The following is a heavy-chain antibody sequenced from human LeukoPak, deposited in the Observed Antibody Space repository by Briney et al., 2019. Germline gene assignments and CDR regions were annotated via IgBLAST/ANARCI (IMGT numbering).Heavy chain of an antibody. Sequence: ASVKVSCKASGYTFTSYAMNWVRQAPGQGLEWMGWINANTGNPTYAQGFTGRFVFSLDTSVSTAYLQISSLKAGDTAVYYCARSDSSGYYSYYYYYYYMDVWGKGTTVTVSS. V-gene: IGHV7-4-1*02. J-gene: IGHJ6*03. CDR1: GYTFTSYA. D-gene: IGHD3-22*01. CDR2: INANTGNP. CDR3: ARSDSSGYYSYYYYYYYMDV.